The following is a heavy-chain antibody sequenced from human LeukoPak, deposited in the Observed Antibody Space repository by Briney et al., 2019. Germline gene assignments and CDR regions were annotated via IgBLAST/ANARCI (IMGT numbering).Heavy chain of an antibody. CDR2: IIPIFGTA. CDR3: ARETLGIDSHFDY. J-gene: IGHJ4*02. CDR1: GGTFSSYA. Sequence: SVKVSCKASGGTFSSYAISWVRQAPGQGLEWMGGIIPIFGTANYAQKFQGRVTITADKSTSTAYMKLSSLRSEDTAVYYCARETLGIDSHFDYWGQGTLVTVSS. V-gene: IGHV1-69*06. D-gene: IGHD3-16*01.